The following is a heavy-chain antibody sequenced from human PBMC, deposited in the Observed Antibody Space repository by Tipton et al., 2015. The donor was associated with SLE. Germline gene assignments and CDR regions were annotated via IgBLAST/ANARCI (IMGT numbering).Heavy chain of an antibody. CDR3: AKDISDIASSGFRFFDL. Sequence: SLRLSCAGSGFTFRNYAMSWVRQAPGKGLEWVSIIYRGGDSSYVDSVRDRFIISRDNSKNTLYLRMNSLRAEDTAVYYCAKDISDIASSGFRFFDLWGRGTLVTVSS. V-gene: IGHV3-23*03. CDR2: IIYRGGDS. D-gene: IGHD6-13*01. J-gene: IGHJ2*01. CDR1: GFTFRNYA.